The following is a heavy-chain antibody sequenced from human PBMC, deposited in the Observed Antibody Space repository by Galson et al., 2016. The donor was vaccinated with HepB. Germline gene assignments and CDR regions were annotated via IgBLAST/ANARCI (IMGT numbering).Heavy chain of an antibody. V-gene: IGHV3-53*01. D-gene: IGHD3-10*01. CDR2: IYSAGDT. CDR3: AREGDSGTSHHYYCGMDV. J-gene: IGHJ6*02. Sequence: SLRLSCAASGFTVSNNYMNWVRQAPGKGLEWVSTIYSAGDTYYADSVKGRFLISRDNSKNTLYLQMNSLKAEDTAVYYCAREGDSGTSHHYYCGMDVWGQGTTVTVSS. CDR1: GFTVSNNY.